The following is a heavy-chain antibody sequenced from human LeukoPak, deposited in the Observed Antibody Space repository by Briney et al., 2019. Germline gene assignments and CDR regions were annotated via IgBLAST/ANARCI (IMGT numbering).Heavy chain of an antibody. V-gene: IGHV3-7*01. D-gene: IGHD2-8*01. CDR2: INPDGSQK. CDR1: GFTFSLYW. J-gene: IGHJ4*02. CDR3: ARSAHSLLMDYFDY. Sequence: GGSLRLSCAASGFTFSLYWMTWVRQSPGKGLEWVADINPDGSQKYSVDSVKGRFTISRDNAKNSLFLQMNSLRAEDTAVYYCARSAHSLLMDYFDYWGQGTLVTVSS.